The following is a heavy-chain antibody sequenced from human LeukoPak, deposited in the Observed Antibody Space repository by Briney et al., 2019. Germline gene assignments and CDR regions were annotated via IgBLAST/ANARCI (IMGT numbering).Heavy chain of an antibody. V-gene: IGHV4-34*01. CDR2: INHSGST. J-gene: IGHJ3*02. D-gene: IGHD3-16*01. CDR1: GGSFSGYY. Sequence: PSETLSLTCAVYGGSFSGYYWSWIRQPPGKGLEWIGEINHSGSTNYNASLKSRVTISVDTSKNQFSLKVSSVTAADTAVYYCARGNYVWGSYSIFDAFDIWGQGTMVTVSS. CDR3: ARGNYVWGSYSIFDAFDI.